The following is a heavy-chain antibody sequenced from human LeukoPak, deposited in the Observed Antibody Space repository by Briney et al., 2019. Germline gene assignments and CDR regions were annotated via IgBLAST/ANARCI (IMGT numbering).Heavy chain of an antibody. D-gene: IGHD3-3*01. CDR2: IYYCGST. Sequence: PSETLSLTCTVSGGSISSYYWSWIRQPPGKGLDWIGYIYYCGSTNYNPSLNSRVTISVDTSKNQFSLKMSSVTAADTAVYYGARRRSGHDAFDIWGQGTMVTVSS. V-gene: IGHV4-59*01. CDR3: ARRRSGHDAFDI. J-gene: IGHJ3*02. CDR1: GGSISSYY.